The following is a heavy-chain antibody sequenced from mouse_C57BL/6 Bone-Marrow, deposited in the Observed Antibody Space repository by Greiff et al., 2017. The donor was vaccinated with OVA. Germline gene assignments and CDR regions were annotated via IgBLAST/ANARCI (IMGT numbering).Heavy chain of an antibody. CDR3: ARDGWLLPLAN. D-gene: IGHD2-3*01. Sequence: QVQLQQPGAELVRPGSSVKLSCKASGYTFTSYWMDWVKQRPGQGLEWIGNIYPSDSETHYNQKFKDKATLTVDKSSSTSYMQLSSLTSEDSAVYYCARDGWLLPLANGGQGTLVTVSA. CDR2: IYPSDSET. V-gene: IGHV1-61*01. J-gene: IGHJ3*01. CDR1: GYTFTSYW.